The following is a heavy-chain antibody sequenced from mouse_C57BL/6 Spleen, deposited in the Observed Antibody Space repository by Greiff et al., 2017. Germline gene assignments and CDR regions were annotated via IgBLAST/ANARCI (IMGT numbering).Heavy chain of an antibody. CDR2: IYPGSGST. Sequence: VQLQQPGAELVKPGASVKMSCKASGYTFTSYWIPWVKQRPGQGLEWIGDIYPGSGSTNYNEKFKSKATLTVDTSSSTAYMQLSSLTSEDSAVYYCARNFYDYDVSYDYWGQGTTLTVSS. V-gene: IGHV1-55*01. J-gene: IGHJ2*01. CDR3: ARNFYDYDVSYDY. CDR1: GYTFTSYW. D-gene: IGHD2-4*01.